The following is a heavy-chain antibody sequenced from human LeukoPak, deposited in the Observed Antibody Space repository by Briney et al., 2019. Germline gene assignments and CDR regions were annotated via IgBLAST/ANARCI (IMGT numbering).Heavy chain of an antibody. CDR3: ARVLTAQYYYYGMDV. V-gene: IGHV1-2*02. D-gene: IGHD5-18*01. Sequence: VSVKVSCKASGYTFTGYYMHWVRQAPGQGLEWMGWINPNSGGTNYAQKFQGRVTMTRDTSISTAYMELSRLRSDDTAVYYCARVLTAQYYYYGMDVWGQGTTVTVSS. CDR1: GYTFTGYY. CDR2: INPNSGGT. J-gene: IGHJ6*02.